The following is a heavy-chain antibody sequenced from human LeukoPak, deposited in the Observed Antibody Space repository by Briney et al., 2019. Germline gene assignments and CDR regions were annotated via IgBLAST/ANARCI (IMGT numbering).Heavy chain of an antibody. Sequence: GGSLRLSCAASGFTYSNYAMNWVRQAPGKGLQWVSGISSGGGTTYYADSVKGRFIISRDNSKNTLYLHMDSLRAEDTAIYYCTKAGIAVPATPDYWGQGTLVTVSS. V-gene: IGHV3-23*01. CDR2: ISSGGGTT. D-gene: IGHD6-19*01. CDR3: TKAGIAVPATPDY. J-gene: IGHJ4*02. CDR1: GFTYSNYA.